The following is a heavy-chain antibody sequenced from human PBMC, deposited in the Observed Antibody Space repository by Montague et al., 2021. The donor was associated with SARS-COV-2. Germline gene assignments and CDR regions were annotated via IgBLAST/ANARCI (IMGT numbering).Heavy chain of an antibody. CDR3: ARDVGWYSSSWFDY. CDR1: GXSISSGGYD. Sequence: TLSLTCTVAGXSISSGGYDWSWIRQHPGKGLEWIGYIDYSGSTYYKRCVKSRVTISVDTSKNQFSLKLSSVTAADTAVYYCARDVGWYSSSWFDYWGQGTLVTVSS. D-gene: IGHD6-13*01. V-gene: IGHV4-31*03. CDR2: IDYSGST. J-gene: IGHJ4*02.